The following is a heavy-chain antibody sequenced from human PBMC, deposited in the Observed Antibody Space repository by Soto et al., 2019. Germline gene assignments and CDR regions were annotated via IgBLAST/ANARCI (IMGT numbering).Heavy chain of an antibody. CDR1: GFTFRSFS. V-gene: IGHV3-21*02. Sequence: EVQLVGSGGGLVKPGGSLRLSCAASGFTFRSFSMNWVRQAPGKGLEWVSSISRSSSYIYYADSVKGRFTISRDNAKNSLYLRMNTLTADDTAVYYCARWNDHDFFYFYGMDVWGQGTTVTVSS. CDR3: ARWNDHDFFYFYGMDV. D-gene: IGHD1-1*01. CDR2: ISRSSSYI. J-gene: IGHJ6*02.